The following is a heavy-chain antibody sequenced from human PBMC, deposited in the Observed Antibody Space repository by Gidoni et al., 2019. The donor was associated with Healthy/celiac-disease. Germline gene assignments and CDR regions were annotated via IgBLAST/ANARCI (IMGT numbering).Heavy chain of an antibody. Sequence: QVQLVESGGGVVQPGRSLRLSCAASGFPFSSYGMHWVRPAPGKGLEWVEVIWYDGSNNYYADSGKGRFTISRDNSKNTLYLQMNSLRAEDTAVYYCARDGPRYCSGGSCSRNWFDPWGQGTLVTVSS. CDR1: GFPFSSYG. J-gene: IGHJ5*02. V-gene: IGHV3-33*01. CDR3: ARDGPRYCSGGSCSRNWFDP. D-gene: IGHD2-15*01. CDR2: IWYDGSNN.